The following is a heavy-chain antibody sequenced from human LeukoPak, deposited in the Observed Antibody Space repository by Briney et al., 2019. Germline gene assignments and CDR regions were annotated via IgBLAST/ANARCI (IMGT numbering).Heavy chain of an antibody. V-gene: IGHV1-18*01. CDR1: GYTFTTFD. CDR3: ARALTMDV. CDR2: ISAYDGNT. J-gene: IGHJ6*02. Sequence: ASVKVSCKASGYTFTTFDISWVRRAPGQGLEWMGWISAYDGNTDYAQKLQGRVTMTTDTSTNTAYMELRSLRSDDTAVYYCARALTMDVWGQGTTVTVSS. D-gene: IGHD3-16*01.